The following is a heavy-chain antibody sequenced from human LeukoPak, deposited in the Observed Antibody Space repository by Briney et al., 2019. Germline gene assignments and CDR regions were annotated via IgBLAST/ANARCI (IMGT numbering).Heavy chain of an antibody. V-gene: IGHV3-11*01. J-gene: IGHJ4*02. Sequence: GGPLRLFCAASGFTFSDYYMTWIRQSPGKGLEWVSYISRGGNTIIYADSVKGRFTISRDNAKNSLYLQMNSLRAEDTAVYYCARGNYLDYWGQGTLVTVSS. CDR3: ARGNYLDY. CDR1: GFTFSDYY. CDR2: ISRGGNTI.